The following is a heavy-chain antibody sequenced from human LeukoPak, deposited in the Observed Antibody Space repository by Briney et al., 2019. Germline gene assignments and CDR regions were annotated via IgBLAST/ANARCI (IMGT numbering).Heavy chain of an antibody. CDR3: ARDPLGYYDSSGPSSY. J-gene: IGHJ4*02. CDR2: ISSSSSYI. V-gene: IGHV3-21*04. Sequence: GGSLRLSCAASGFTFSTYIMNWVRQAPGKGLEWVSSISSSSSYIYYADSMKGRFTISRDNAKNSLYLQMNSLRAEDTAVYYCARDPLGYYDSSGPSSYWGQGTLVTVSS. D-gene: IGHD3-22*01. CDR1: GFTFSTYI.